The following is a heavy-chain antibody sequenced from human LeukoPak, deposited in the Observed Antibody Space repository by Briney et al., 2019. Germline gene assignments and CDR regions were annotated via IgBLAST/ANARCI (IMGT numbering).Heavy chain of an antibody. J-gene: IGHJ3*01. CDR2: IYYSGST. CDR3: ARGLPGYSGGDDAFDF. CDR1: GGSITGYY. Sequence: SETLSLTCTVSGGSITGYYWTWMRQPTGKGLEWIGYIYYSGSTNYNPSLKSRVTISVDTSKNQFSLKLSSVTAADTAMYYCARGLPGYSGGDDAFDFWGQGTVVTVS. D-gene: IGHD6-19*01. V-gene: IGHV4-59*01.